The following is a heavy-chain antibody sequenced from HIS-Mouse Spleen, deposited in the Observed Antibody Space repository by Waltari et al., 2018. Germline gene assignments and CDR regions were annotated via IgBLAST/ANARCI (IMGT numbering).Heavy chain of an antibody. D-gene: IGHD3-3*01. Sequence: QVQLVQSGAEVKKPGASVKVSCKASGYTFTSYGISWVRQAPGQGLEWMGWISAYNGNTNYAQKLQGRVTMTTETATSTAYMELRGLRSDDTAVYDCASTAIFGVGMEWVDYYYGMDVWGQGTTVTVSS. CDR1: GYTFTSYG. CDR3: ASTAIFGVGMEWVDYYYGMDV. CDR2: ISAYNGNT. J-gene: IGHJ6*02. V-gene: IGHV1-18*01.